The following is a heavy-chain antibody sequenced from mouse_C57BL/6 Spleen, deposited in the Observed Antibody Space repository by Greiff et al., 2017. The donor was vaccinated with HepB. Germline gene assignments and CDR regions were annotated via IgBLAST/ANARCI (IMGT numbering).Heavy chain of an antibody. CDR2: ISDGGSYT. V-gene: IGHV5-4*01. J-gene: IGHJ4*01. CDR3: ARAEGYNTTVVARGAMDD. D-gene: IGHD1-1*01. CDR1: GFTFSSYA. Sequence: EVQLVESGGGLVKPGGSLKLSCAASGFTFSSYAMSWVRQTPEKRLEWVATISDGGSYTYYPDNVKGRYTISRDNAKNNLYLQMIHLKSEDTAMFYCARAEGYNTTVVARGAMDDWGQGTTVTVSS.